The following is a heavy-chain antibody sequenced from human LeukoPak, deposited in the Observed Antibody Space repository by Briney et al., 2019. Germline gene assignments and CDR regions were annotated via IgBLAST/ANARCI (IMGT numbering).Heavy chain of an antibody. Sequence: GGSLRLSCTASGFTFGDYAMSWVRQAPGKGVEWVGFIRSKAYGGTTEYAASVKGRFTISRDDSKSIAYLQMNSLKTEDTAVYYCTNSGSYYLTFDYWGQGTLVTVSS. CDR2: IRSKAYGGTT. CDR1: GFTFGDYA. J-gene: IGHJ4*02. V-gene: IGHV3-49*04. D-gene: IGHD1-26*01. CDR3: TNSGSYYLTFDY.